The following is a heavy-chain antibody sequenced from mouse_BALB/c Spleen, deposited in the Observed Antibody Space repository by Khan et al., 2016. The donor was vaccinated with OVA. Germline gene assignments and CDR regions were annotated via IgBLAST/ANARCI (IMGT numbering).Heavy chain of an antibody. V-gene: IGHV3-2*02. CDR2: ISYSGVT. CDR3: ARGNYYGYYFDY. D-gene: IGHD1-1*01. CDR1: GYSITSGYA. Sequence: EVQLVESGPGLVKPSQSLSLTCTVTGYSITSGYAWNWIRQLPGNKLEWMGYISYSGVTSYTPSLKSRISITRDTSKNQCFLQLNSVTTEETATYYCARGNYYGYYFDYWGQGTTLTVSS. J-gene: IGHJ2*01.